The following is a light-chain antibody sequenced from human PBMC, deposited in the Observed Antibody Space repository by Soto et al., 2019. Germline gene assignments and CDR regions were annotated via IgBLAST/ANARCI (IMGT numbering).Light chain of an antibody. CDR3: AAWDDSLNGPV. CDR2: SSN. J-gene: IGLJ1*01. CDR1: SSNIGINT. Sequence: QSVLTQPPSASGTPGQRVTISCSGSSSNIGINTVNWYQQLPGTAPKLLIYSSNQRPSGVPDRFSGSKSGTSASLANSGLQSEDEADYYCAAWDDSLNGPVFGTGTKLTVL. V-gene: IGLV1-44*01.